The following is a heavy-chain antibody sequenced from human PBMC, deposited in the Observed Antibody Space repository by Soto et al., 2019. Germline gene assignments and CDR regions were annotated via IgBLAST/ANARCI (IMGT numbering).Heavy chain of an antibody. CDR2: ISSSSSYI. Sequence: EVQLVESGGGLVKPGGSLRLSCAASGFTFSSYSMNWVRQAPGKGLEWVSSISSSSSYIYYAESVKGRFTISRDNAKNSLYLQMNSLRAEDTAVYYCARDGDYVWGSYRWSDAFDIWGQGTMVTVSS. CDR3: ARDGDYVWGSYRWSDAFDI. V-gene: IGHV3-21*01. J-gene: IGHJ3*02. CDR1: GFTFSSYS. D-gene: IGHD3-16*02.